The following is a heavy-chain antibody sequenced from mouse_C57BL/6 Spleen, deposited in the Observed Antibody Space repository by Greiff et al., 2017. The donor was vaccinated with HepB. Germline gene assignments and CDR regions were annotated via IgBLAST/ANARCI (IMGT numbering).Heavy chain of an antibody. V-gene: IGHV1-81*01. J-gene: IGHJ1*03. CDR1: GYTFTSYG. CDR3: ARNYDGSYWYFDV. D-gene: IGHD1-1*01. CDR2: IYPRSGNT. Sequence: QVQLKESGAELARPGASVKLSCKASGYTFTSYGISWVKQRTGQGLEWIGEIYPRSGNTYYNEKFKGKATLTADKSSSTAYMELRSLTSEDSAVYFCARNYDGSYWYFDVWGTGTTVTVSS.